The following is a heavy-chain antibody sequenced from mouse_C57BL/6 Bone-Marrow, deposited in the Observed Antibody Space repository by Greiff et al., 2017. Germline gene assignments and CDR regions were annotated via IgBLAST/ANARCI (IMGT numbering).Heavy chain of an antibody. D-gene: IGHD2-4*01. CDR2: IDPSDSYT. Sequence: VQLQQPGAELVRPGTSVKLSCKASGYTFTSYWMHWVKQRPGQGLEWIGVIDPSDSYTNYNQKFKGKATLTVDTSSSTAYMQLSSLTSEDSAVYYCAREAPYYDYGTGWFAYWGQGTLVTVSA. V-gene: IGHV1-59*01. J-gene: IGHJ3*01. CDR1: GYTFTSYW. CDR3: AREAPYYDYGTGWFAY.